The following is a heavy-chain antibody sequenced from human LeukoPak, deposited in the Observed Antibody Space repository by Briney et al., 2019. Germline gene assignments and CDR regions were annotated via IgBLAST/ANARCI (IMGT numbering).Heavy chain of an antibody. CDR3: AREGYSVAVYYYYYMDV. CDR2: IYYSGST. CDR1: GGSISSYY. V-gene: IGHV4-59*12. D-gene: IGHD6-19*01. J-gene: IGHJ6*03. Sequence: SETLSLTCTVSGGSISSYYWSWIRQPPGRGLEWIGYIYYSGSTNYNPSLKSRVTISVDTSKNQFSLKLSSVTAADTAVYYCAREGYSVAVYYYYYMDVWGKGTTATVSS.